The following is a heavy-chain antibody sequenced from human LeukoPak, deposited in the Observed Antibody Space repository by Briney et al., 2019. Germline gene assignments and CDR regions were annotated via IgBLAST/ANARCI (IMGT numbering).Heavy chain of an antibody. D-gene: IGHD2-2*01. CDR2: IYYSGST. CDR1: GGSISSYY. CDR3: ARDGGYCSNTSCYGI. J-gene: IGHJ3*02. Sequence: SETLSLTCTVSGGSISSYYWSWIRQPPGKGLEWIGYIYYSGSTNYNPSLKSRVTISVDTSKNQFSLKLSSVTAADTAVYYCARDGGYCSNTSCYGIWGQGTMVTVSS. V-gene: IGHV4-59*01.